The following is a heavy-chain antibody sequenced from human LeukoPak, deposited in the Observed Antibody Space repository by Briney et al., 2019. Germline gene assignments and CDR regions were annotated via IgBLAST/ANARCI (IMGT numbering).Heavy chain of an antibody. CDR3: ARGASWFGELLSGY. CDR2: IWYDGSNK. J-gene: IGHJ4*02. D-gene: IGHD3-10*01. V-gene: IGHV3-30*12. CDR1: GFSFSSYS. Sequence: GGSLRLSCAASGFSFSSYSMHWVRQAPGKGLEWVAVIWYDGSNKYYADSVKGRFTISRDSAKNSLYLQMNSLRAEDTAVYYCARGASWFGELLSGYWGQGTLVTVSS.